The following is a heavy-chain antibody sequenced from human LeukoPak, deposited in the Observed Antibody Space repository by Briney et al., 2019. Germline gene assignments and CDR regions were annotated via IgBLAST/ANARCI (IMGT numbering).Heavy chain of an antibody. V-gene: IGHV3-23*01. CDR1: EFTFSSYA. D-gene: IGHD2-2*01. CDR2: ISDSAGST. Sequence: GGSLRLSCAASEFTFSSYAMSWVRQAPGKGLDWVSAISDSAGSTYYADSVKGRFTVSRDNSKNTMYLQMNNLRAEDTAVYYRAKDRRACSSSSCYYRFDYWGQGTLVTVSS. J-gene: IGHJ4*02. CDR3: AKDRRACSSSSCYYRFDY.